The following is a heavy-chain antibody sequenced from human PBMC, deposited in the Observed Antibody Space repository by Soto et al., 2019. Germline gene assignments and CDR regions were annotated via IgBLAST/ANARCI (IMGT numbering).Heavy chain of an antibody. V-gene: IGHV1-2*02. CDR1: GYTCTGYY. CDR3: ARYSSSKAFDI. D-gene: IGHD6-6*01. Sequence: ASVKVSCKASGYTCTGYYMHWVPQAPGQGLEWMVCLNPNSGGTNYAQRFQGRVTMTRDTSISTAYMELSRLRSDDTAVYYCARYSSSKAFDIWGQATMVTVSS. J-gene: IGHJ3*02. CDR2: LNPNSGGT.